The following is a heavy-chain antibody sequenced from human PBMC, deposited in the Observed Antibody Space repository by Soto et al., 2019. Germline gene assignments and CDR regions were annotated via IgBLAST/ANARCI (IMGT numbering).Heavy chain of an antibody. CDR3: ARHDDYGDFFDY. CDR1: GGSISSSSYY. Sequence: SETLSLTCTVSGGSISSSSYYWGWIRQPPGKGLEWIGSIYYSGSTYYNPSLKSRVTISVDTSKNQFSLKLSSVTAADTAVYYCARHDDYGDFFDYMGQHTLVTVSS. CDR2: IYYSGST. V-gene: IGHV4-39*01. D-gene: IGHD4-17*01. J-gene: IGHJ4*02.